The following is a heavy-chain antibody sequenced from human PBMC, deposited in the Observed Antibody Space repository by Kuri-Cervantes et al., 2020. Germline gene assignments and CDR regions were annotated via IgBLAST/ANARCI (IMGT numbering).Heavy chain of an antibody. CDR1: GFSFNSYS. J-gene: IGHJ4*02. D-gene: IGHD4-17*01. V-gene: IGHV3-48*04. CDR2: ISRDSGAT. Sequence: GGSLRLSCAASGFSFNSYSMNWVRQAPGKGLEFVSYISRDSGATYYGDSVKGRFTISRDNAKNSLYLQMNSLRAEDTAVYYCARTTTTVTTLPHDYWGQGTLVTVSS. CDR3: ARTTTTVTTLPHDY.